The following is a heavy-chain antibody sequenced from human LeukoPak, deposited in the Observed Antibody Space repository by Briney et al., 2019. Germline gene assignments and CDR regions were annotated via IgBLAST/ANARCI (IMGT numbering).Heavy chain of an antibody. D-gene: IGHD5-18*01. J-gene: IGHJ4*02. CDR3: ARAQSVDTAMVYQNY. CDR1: GYTFIAYH. CDR2: IHPSSGAT. Sequence: GASVKVSCKASGYTFIAYHMHWVRQAPGQGLEWMGRIHPSSGATNYAQRFQGRVTLTRDTSINTAYMELSRLTSDDTAVYYCARAQSVDTAMVYQNYWGQGTLVTVSS. V-gene: IGHV1-2*06.